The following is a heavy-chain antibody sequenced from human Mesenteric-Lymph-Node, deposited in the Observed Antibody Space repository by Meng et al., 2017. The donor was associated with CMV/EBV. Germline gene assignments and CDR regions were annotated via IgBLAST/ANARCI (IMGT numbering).Heavy chain of an antibody. CDR3: ARSQGSGYYYLSFDY. CDR1: GFSVSSTYY. V-gene: IGHV4-38-2*02. CDR2: IYHSGST. D-gene: IGHD3-22*01. J-gene: IGHJ4*02. Sequence: SETLSLTCTVSGFSVSSTYYWGWIRQPPGKGLEWIGSIYHSGSTYYNPSLKSRVTMSVDTSKNQFSLSLSSVTAADTAVYYCARSQGSGYYYLSFDYWGQGTLVTVSS.